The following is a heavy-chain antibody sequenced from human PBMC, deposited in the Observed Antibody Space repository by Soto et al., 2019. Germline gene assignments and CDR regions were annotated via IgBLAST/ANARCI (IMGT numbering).Heavy chain of an antibody. CDR1: GFTSSDYA. CDR2: ISPAGNNQ. CDR3: AWENSRISPRLFQH. Sequence: GGSLRLSCVASGFTSSDYALHWARQAPGKGLEWVALISPAGNNQYYADSAKGRFTISRDNSKNTLYLQMNSLRPDDTGLYYCAWENSRISPRLFQHWGHGTLVTVSS. V-gene: IGHV3-30*14. D-gene: IGHD6-6*01. J-gene: IGHJ1*01.